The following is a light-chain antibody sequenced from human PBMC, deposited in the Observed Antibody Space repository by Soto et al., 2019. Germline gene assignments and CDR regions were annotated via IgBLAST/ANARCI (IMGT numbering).Light chain of an antibody. CDR2: MVS. J-gene: IGLJ1*01. CDR3: TSPTPGSLYV. Sequence: QSVLTQPASVSGCPGKSITMSCTGTSSDVGNYNYVSWYQQYPGRVPKLLIYMVSNRASGVSNRFSGSKSGNTASLTISGLQAEDEADYFCTSPTPGSLYVFGTGTKVTVL. CDR1: SSDVGNYNY. V-gene: IGLV2-14*01.